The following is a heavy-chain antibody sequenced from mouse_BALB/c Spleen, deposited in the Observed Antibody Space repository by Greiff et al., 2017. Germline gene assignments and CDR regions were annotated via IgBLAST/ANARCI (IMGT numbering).Heavy chain of an antibody. CDR1: GFTFSSYT. J-gene: IGHJ1*01. CDR2: ISNGGGST. V-gene: IGHV5-12-2*01. CDR3: ARGIYYGNRARYFDV. D-gene: IGHD2-1*01. Sequence: EVHLVESGGGLVQPGGSLKLSCAASGFTFSSYTMSWVRQTPEKRLEWVAYISNGGGSTYYPDTVKGRFTISRDNAKNTLYLQMSSLKSEDTAMYYCARGIYYGNRARYFDVWGAGTTVTVSS.